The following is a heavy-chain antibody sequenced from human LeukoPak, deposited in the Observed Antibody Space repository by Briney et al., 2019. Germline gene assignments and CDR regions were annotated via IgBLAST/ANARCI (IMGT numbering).Heavy chain of an antibody. CDR3: ARVTLLGFFDY. CDR2: IYSSGTI. V-gene: IGHV4-4*07. D-gene: IGHD2-21*01. Sequence: PSETLSLTCSVSGGSISSYYWSWIRQPAGKGLEWIGRIYSSGTITYNPSLQSRVTMSVDTSKNQFSLKLSSVTAADTAVYYCARVTLLGFFDYWGQGTLVTVSS. CDR1: GGSISSYY. J-gene: IGHJ4*02.